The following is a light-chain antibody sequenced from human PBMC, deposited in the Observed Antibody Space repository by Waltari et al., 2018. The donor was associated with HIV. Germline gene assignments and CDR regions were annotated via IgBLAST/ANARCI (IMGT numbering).Light chain of an antibody. CDR3: QQYYSTPRT. CDR1: QSLTSKNTNY. J-gene: IGKJ1*01. Sequence: DIVMTQSPDSVAVSLGERVTITCKSSQSLTSKNTNYLAWFQQRPGQPPNLLIHGASARDSGVPDRFRGSGSGTYFTLSISSLQAEDVATYFCQQYYSTPRTFGQGTKVEIK. V-gene: IGKV4-1*01. CDR2: GAS.